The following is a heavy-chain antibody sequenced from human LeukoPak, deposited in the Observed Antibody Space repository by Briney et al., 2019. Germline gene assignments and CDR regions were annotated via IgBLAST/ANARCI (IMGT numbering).Heavy chain of an antibody. J-gene: IGHJ3*02. D-gene: IGHD1-26*01. CDR3: TRPLLDRYSGSSYDAFDI. CDR2: IRSKANSYAT. V-gene: IGHV3-73*01. CDR1: GFTFSGSA. Sequence: GGSLKLSCAASGFTFSGSAMHWVRQASGKGLEWVGRIRSKANSYATAYAASVKGRFTISRDDSKNTAYLQMNSLKTEDTAVYYCTRPLLDRYSGSSYDAFDIWGQGTMVTVSS.